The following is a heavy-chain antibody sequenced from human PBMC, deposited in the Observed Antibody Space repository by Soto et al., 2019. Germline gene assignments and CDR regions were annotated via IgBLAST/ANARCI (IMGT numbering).Heavy chain of an antibody. CDR2: IGAHKGNT. CDR3: ARDRRNYYDSRGDVRY. Sequence: QVQLVQSGAEVKKSGASVKVSCKASGYTFTRYGISWVRQAPGQGLEWMGWIGAHKGNTNYTQKFQGRITLTTDTSTNTAYMELRSLTSADTAVYYCARDRRNYYDSRGDVRYWGQGTLVTVSS. CDR1: GYTFTRYG. D-gene: IGHD3-22*01. J-gene: IGHJ4*02. V-gene: IGHV1-18*01.